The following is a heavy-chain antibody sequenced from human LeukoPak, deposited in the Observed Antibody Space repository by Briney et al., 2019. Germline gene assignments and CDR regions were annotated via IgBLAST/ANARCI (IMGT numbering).Heavy chain of an antibody. Sequence: PGGSLRLSCAASGFTFNIFSMNWVRQAPGKGLEWVSYIISSSSTIYYVDSVKGRFTISRDNANNLVYLQMNSLRAEDTAVYYCARGRTGTAWNWFDPWGQGTLVTVSS. CDR2: IISSSSTI. J-gene: IGHJ5*02. V-gene: IGHV3-48*01. CDR3: ARGRTGTAWNWFDP. D-gene: IGHD1-1*01. CDR1: GFTFNIFS.